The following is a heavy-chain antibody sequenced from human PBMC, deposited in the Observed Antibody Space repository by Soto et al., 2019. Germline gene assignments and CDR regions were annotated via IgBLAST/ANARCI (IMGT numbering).Heavy chain of an antibody. CDR3: ARQWGSDYGGNPFDY. Sequence: GESLKISCNGSGYSFTSYWIGWVRQMPGKGLEWLGIIYPGDSDTRYSPSFQVQVTISADKSIRTAYLQWSSLKASDTAMYYCARQWGSDYGGNPFDYWGQGTLVTVSS. CDR2: IYPGDSDT. J-gene: IGHJ4*02. CDR1: GYSFTSYW. D-gene: IGHD4-17*01. V-gene: IGHV5-51*01.